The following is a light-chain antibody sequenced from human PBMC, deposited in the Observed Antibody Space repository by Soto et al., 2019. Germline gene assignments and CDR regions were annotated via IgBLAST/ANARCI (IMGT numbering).Light chain of an antibody. CDR3: GTWDSSLSSVV. CDR1: SSNIGNNY. Sequence: SVLTQPPSVSAAPGQKVTISCSGSSSNIGNNYASWYQQLPGAAPKLLIYANNKRPSGTPDRVSGSKSGTSATLGITGLQTGDEADYYCGTWDSSLSSVVFGGGTKLTVL. V-gene: IGLV1-51*01. J-gene: IGLJ2*01. CDR2: ANN.